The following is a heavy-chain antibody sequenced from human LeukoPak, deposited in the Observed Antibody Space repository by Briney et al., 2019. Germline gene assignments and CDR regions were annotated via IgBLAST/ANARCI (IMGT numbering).Heavy chain of an antibody. J-gene: IGHJ3*02. CDR3: ARDEGFLETPSGFDI. D-gene: IGHD3-3*01. Sequence: SVKVSCEASGGTFSSYAISWVRQAPGQGLEWMGRIIPILGIANYAQKFQGRVTITADKSTSTAYMELSSLRSEDTAVYYCARDEGFLETPSGFDIWGQGTMVTVSS. CDR2: IIPILGIA. CDR1: GGTFSSYA. V-gene: IGHV1-69*04.